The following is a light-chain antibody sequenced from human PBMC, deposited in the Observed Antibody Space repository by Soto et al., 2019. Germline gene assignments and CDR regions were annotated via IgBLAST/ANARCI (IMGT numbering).Light chain of an antibody. V-gene: IGKV3D-7*01. CDR3: HQDFDLPLT. Sequence: EIVMTQSPVTLSLSPGDRATLSCRASQSLSNTYISWYQQKPGQAPRLLIYGASTRATGIPARFSGGGSGTDFTLTISSLQPEDFALYYCHQDFDLPLTFGGGTKVDIK. J-gene: IGKJ4*01. CDR2: GAS. CDR1: QSLSNTY.